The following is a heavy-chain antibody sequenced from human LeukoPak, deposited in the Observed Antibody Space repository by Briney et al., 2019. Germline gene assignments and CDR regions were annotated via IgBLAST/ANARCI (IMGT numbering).Heavy chain of an antibody. CDR1: GYTFTSYY. Sequence: ASVKVSCKASGYTFTSYYMHWVRQAPGQGLEWMGIINPSGGSTSYAQKFHGRVTMTRDTSTSTVYMELSSLRSEDTAVYYCARDTKRIAAGFDPWGQGTLVTVSS. V-gene: IGHV1-46*01. CDR2: INPSGGST. CDR3: ARDTKRIAAGFDP. J-gene: IGHJ5*02. D-gene: IGHD6-25*01.